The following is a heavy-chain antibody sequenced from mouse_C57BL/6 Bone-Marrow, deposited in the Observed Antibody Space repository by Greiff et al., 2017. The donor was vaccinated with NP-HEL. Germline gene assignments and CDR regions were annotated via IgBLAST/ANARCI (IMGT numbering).Heavy chain of an antibody. CDR1: GYTFTDYE. CDR2: IDPETGGT. J-gene: IGHJ1*03. CDR3: TRRDDYDVDWYFDV. V-gene: IGHV1-15*01. Sequence: VKLQESGAELVRPGASVTLSCKASGYTFTDYEMHWVKQTPVHGLEWIGAIDPETGGTAYNQKFKGKAILTADKSSSTAYMELRSLTSEDSAVYYCTRRDDYDVDWYFDVWGTGTTVTVSS. D-gene: IGHD2-4*01.